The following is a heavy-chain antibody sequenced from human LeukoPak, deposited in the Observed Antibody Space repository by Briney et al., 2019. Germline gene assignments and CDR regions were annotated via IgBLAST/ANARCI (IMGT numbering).Heavy chain of an antibody. D-gene: IGHD4-17*01. Sequence: GGSLRLSCAASGFSFSTYWMSWVRQAPGKGLEWVANIKQDGSERYYVDSVKGRFTISRDNSKNTVYLQMNSLRAEDTAVYYCARMDTVTYQNHMDVWGQGTTVTVSS. CDR2: IKQDGSER. J-gene: IGHJ6*02. CDR1: GFSFSTYW. V-gene: IGHV3-7*01. CDR3: ARMDTVTYQNHMDV.